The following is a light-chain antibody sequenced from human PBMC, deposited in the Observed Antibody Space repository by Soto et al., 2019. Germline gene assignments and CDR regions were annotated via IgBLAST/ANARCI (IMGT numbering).Light chain of an antibody. CDR3: SSYTSNTTPYV. CDR1: SSDVGGYDY. CDR2: DVS. Sequence: QSVLTQPASVSGSTGKSITISCTGTSSDVGGYDYVSWYQQHPGKAPKLLIYDVSNRPSGVSTRFSGSKSGNTASLTISGLQAEDEADYHCSSYTSNTTPYVFGTGTKLTV. V-gene: IGLV2-14*03. J-gene: IGLJ1*01.